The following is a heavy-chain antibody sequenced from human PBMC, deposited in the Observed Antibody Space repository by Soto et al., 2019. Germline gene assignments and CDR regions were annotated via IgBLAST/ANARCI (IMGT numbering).Heavy chain of an antibody. J-gene: IGHJ6*03. D-gene: IGHD2-2*01. CDR1: GYTFTSYG. Sequence: ASVKVSCKASGYTFTSYGISWVRQAPGQGLEWMGWISAYNGNTNYAQKLQGRVTMTTDTSTSTAYMELRSLRSDDTAVYYCARDICSSTSCYGIDGYYYYMDVWGKGTTVNVS. V-gene: IGHV1-18*01. CDR3: ARDICSSTSCYGIDGYYYYMDV. CDR2: ISAYNGNT.